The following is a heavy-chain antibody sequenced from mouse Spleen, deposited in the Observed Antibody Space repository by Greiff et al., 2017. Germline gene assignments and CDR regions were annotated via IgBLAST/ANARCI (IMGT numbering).Heavy chain of an antibody. CDR3: ARNGSSIYWYFDV. V-gene: IGHV1-78*01. Sequence: VKLMESDAELVKPGASVKISCKVSGYTFTDHTIHWMKQRPEQGLEWIGYIYPRDGSTKYNEKFKGKATLTADKSSSTAYMQLNSLTSEDSAVYFCARNGSSIYWYFDVWGTGTTVTVSS. CDR2: IYPRDGST. CDR1: GYTFTDHT. D-gene: IGHD1-1*01. J-gene: IGHJ1*03.